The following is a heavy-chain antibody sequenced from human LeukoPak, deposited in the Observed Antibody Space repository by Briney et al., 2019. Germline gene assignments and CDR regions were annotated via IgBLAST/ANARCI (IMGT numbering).Heavy chain of an antibody. CDR2: ISYDGSNK. V-gene: IGHV3-30*18. CDR3: AKASRRPGSGRFYYYYYYMDV. CDR1: GFTFSSYG. Sequence: GGSLRLSCAASGFTFSSYGMHWVRQAPGNGLEWVAVISYDGSNKYYADSVKGRFTISRDNSKNTLYLQMNSLRAEDTAVYYCAKASRRPGSGRFYYYYYYMDVWGKGTTVTVSS. D-gene: IGHD2-15*01. J-gene: IGHJ6*03.